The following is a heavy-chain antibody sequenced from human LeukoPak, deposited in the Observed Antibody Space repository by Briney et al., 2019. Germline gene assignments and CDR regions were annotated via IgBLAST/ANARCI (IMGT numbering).Heavy chain of an antibody. CDR1: GFTFSSYG. Sequence: PGGSLRLSCAASGFTFSSYGMSWVRQPPGKGLEWIGSIFYDGSADYHPSLKSRVTISVDTSKNIFSLKVKSVTAADTAVYFCVRYYGSGRDADYWGQGTLVTVSS. CDR2: IFYDGSA. D-gene: IGHD3-10*01. CDR3: VRYYGSGRDADY. J-gene: IGHJ4*02. V-gene: IGHV4-38-2*01.